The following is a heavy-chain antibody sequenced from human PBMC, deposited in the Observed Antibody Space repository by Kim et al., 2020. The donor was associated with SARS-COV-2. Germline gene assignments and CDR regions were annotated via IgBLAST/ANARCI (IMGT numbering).Heavy chain of an antibody. V-gene: IGHV4-31*03. CDR3: ARDSRGVYGSAPFDP. CDR2: IYYSGST. Sequence: SETLSLTCTVSGGSISSGGYYWSWIRQHPGKGLEWIGYIYYSGSTYYNPSLKSRVTISVDTSKNQFSLKLSSVTAADTAVYYCARDSRGVYGSAPFDPWGQGTLVTVSS. CDR1: GGSISSGGYY. D-gene: IGHD3-10*01. J-gene: IGHJ5*02.